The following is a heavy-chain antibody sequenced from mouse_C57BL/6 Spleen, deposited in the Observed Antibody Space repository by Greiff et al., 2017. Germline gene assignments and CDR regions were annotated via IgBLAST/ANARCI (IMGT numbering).Heavy chain of an antibody. D-gene: IGHD4-1*01. Sequence: VQLQQSGAELVKPGASVKISCKASGYAFSSYWMNWVKQRPGKGLEWIGQIYPGDGDTNYNGKFKGKATLTADKSSSTAYMQLSSLTSEDSAVYFCARRMGRRYARDYWGKGTSVTVSS. V-gene: IGHV1-80*01. CDR2: IYPGDGDT. CDR1: GYAFSSYW. CDR3: ARRMGRRYARDY. J-gene: IGHJ4*01.